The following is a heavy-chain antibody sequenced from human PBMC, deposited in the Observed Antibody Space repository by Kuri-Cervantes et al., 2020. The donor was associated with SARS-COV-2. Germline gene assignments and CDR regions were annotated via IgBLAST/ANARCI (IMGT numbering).Heavy chain of an antibody. Sequence: GESLKISCAASGFTFSSYSMNWVRQAPGKGLEWVSSISSSSSYIYYADSVKGRFTISRDNAKNSLYLQMNSLRAEDTAVYYCARASGSYYRSYYFDYWGQGTLVTISS. CDR3: ARASGSYYRSYYFDY. D-gene: IGHD1-26*01. CDR2: ISSSSSYI. J-gene: IGHJ4*02. V-gene: IGHV3-21*01. CDR1: GFTFSSYS.